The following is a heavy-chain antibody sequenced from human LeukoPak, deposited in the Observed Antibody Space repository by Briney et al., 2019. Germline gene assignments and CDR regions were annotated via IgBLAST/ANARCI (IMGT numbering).Heavy chain of an antibody. V-gene: IGHV3-7*01. CDR2: IKEDGSEK. J-gene: IGHJ6*04. CDR1: GFTFSSYW. Sequence: GGSLRLSCAAPGFTFSSYWMSWVRQAPGKGLEWVANIKEDGSEKYYVDSMKGRFTISRDNAKKSLYLQMNSLRAEDTAVYYCAREFYGSGSYSGANYYYYGMDVWGKGTTVTVSS. CDR3: AREFYGSGSYSGANYYYYGMDV. D-gene: IGHD3-10*01.